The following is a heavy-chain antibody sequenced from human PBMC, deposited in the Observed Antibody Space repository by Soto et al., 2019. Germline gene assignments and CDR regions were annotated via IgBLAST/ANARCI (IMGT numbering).Heavy chain of an antibody. CDR2: IDPSDSYT. CDR3: ARHHCSSTSCYVGGDAFDI. D-gene: IGHD2-2*01. J-gene: IGHJ3*02. V-gene: IGHV5-10-1*01. CDR1: GYSFTSYW. Sequence: PGESLKISCKGSGYSFTSYWISWVRQMPGKGLEWMGRIDPSDSYTNYSPSFQGHVTISADKSISTAYLQWSSLKASDTAMYYCARHHCSSTSCYVGGDAFDIWGQGTMVTVSS.